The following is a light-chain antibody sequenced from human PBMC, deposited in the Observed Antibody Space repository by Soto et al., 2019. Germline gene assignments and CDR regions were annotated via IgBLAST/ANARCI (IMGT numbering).Light chain of an antibody. CDR2: GAS. V-gene: IGKV3-20*01. CDR1: QSVNSKY. CDR3: QQFGSSPAEYT. Sequence: EIVLTQSPGTLSLSPGGGATLSCRASQSVNSKYLAWYQHKPGQAPRLLIYGASTRATGIPDRFSGSGSGTDFTLTISSLEPEDFAVYYCQQFGSSPAEYTFGQGTKLEIK. J-gene: IGKJ2*01.